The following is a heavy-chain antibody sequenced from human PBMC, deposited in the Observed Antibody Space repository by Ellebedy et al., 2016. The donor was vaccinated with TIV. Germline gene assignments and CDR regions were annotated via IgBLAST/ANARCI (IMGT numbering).Heavy chain of an antibody. V-gene: IGHV3-7*03. CDR1: GLIFSTYW. D-gene: IGHD6-19*01. J-gene: IGHJ4*02. CDR3: ARVPLDGAVAGTVEVAFDY. CDR2: IKEDGSEK. Sequence: PGGSLRLSCAASGLIFSTYWMARVRQAPGKGLEWVANIKEDGSEKYYVDSVKGRFTISRDNAKNSLYLQMNTLRAEDTAVYYCARVPLDGAVAGTVEVAFDYWGQGTLVTVSS.